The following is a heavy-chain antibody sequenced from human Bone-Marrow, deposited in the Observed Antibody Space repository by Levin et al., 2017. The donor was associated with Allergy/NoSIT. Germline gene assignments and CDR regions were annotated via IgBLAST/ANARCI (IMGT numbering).Heavy chain of an antibody. CDR1: GFTFSSYG. CDR2: LSGTGGST. J-gene: IGHJ4*02. V-gene: IGHV3-23*01. CDR3: AKQPNSSGWREGFYFDY. Sequence: GGSLRLSCAASGFTFSSYGMSWVRQAPGKGLEWVSALSGTGGSTYYADSVKGRFTISRDNSKNTLYLQMNSLRAEDTAVYYCAKQPNSSGWREGFYFDYWGQGTLVTVSS. D-gene: IGHD6-19*01.